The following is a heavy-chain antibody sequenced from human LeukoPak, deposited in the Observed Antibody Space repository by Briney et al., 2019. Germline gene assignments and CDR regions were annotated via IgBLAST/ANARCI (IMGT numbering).Heavy chain of an antibody. Sequence: KPSETLSLTCAVYGGSFSGYYWSWIRQPPGKGLEWIGEINHSGSTNYNPSLKSRVTISVDPSKNQFSLRLTSVTAADTAVYYCARLNTRTTIIRGEMRGLDSWGQGTLVTVSS. V-gene: IGHV4-34*01. CDR3: ARLNTRTTIIRGEMRGLDS. D-gene: IGHD3-10*01. J-gene: IGHJ5*01. CDR1: GGSFSGYY. CDR2: INHSGST.